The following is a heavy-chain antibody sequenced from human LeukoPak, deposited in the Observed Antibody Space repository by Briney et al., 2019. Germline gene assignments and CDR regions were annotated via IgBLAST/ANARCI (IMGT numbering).Heavy chain of an antibody. CDR3: ARGDSSSWRLFDY. V-gene: IGHV4-59*01. Sequence: PSETPSLTCTVSGGSISSYYWSWIRQPPGKGLEWIGYIYYSGSTNYNPSLKSRVTISVDTSKNQFSLKLSSVTAADTAVYYCARGDSSSWRLFDYWGQGTLVTVSS. CDR1: GGSISSYY. CDR2: IYYSGST. J-gene: IGHJ4*02. D-gene: IGHD6-13*01.